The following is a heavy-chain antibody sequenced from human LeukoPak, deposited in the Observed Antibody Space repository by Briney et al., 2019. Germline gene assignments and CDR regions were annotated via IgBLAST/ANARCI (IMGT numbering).Heavy chain of an antibody. CDR1: GGSISSSSYY. CDR2: IYYSGST. Sequence: PSETLSLTCTVSGGSISSSSYYWGWTRQPPGKGLEWIGSIYYSGSTYYNPSLKSRVTISVDTSKNQFSLKLSSVTAADTAVYYCARGGYCGGDCYFYYWGQGTLVTVSS. V-gene: IGHV4-39*07. CDR3: ARGGYCGGDCYFYY. J-gene: IGHJ4*02. D-gene: IGHD2-21*02.